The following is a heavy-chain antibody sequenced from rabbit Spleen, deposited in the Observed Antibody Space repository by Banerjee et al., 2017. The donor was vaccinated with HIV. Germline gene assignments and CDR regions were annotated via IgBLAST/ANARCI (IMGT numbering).Heavy chain of an antibody. D-gene: IGHD8-1*01. CDR3: ARDTASSFSSYGMDL. J-gene: IGHJ6*01. V-gene: IGHV1S40*01. Sequence: QSLEESGGDLVKPGASLTLTCIASGVSFSGDSFSGDSYMCWVRQAPGKGLEWIACIDAGSSGFTYFATWAKGRFTISKTSSTTVTLRMTRLTAADTATYFCARDTASSFSSYGMDLWGPGTLVTVS. CDR1: GVSFSGDSFSGDSY. CDR2: IDAGSSGFT.